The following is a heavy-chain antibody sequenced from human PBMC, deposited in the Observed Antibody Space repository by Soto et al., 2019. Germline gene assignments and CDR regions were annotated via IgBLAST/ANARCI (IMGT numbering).Heavy chain of an antibody. CDR3: ARVAGHYYYYGMDV. V-gene: IGHV1-69*13. J-gene: IGHJ6*02. CDR2: IIPIFGTA. Sequence: ASVKVSCKASGGTFSSYAISWVRQAPGQGLEWMGGIIPIFGTANYAQKLQGRVTINANESTSTDYLELSSLRSEDTAVYYCARVAGHYYYYGMDVWGQGTTVTVSS. CDR1: GGTFSSYA. D-gene: IGHD6-19*01.